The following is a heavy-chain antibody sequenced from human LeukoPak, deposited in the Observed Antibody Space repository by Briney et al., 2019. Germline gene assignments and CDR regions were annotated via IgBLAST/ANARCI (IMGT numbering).Heavy chain of an antibody. D-gene: IGHD4-17*01. CDR1: GFSFSTFW. CDR2: IKEDGGEI. Sequence: GGSLRLSCAASGFSFSTFWMTWVRQAPGKGLEWVASIKEDGGEIYYVDSVKGRFTMSRDNAQNSLFLQMTSLRAEDTAIYYCARHPDARTVDSWGQGTLVTVS. V-gene: IGHV3-7*05. CDR3: ARHPDARTVDS. J-gene: IGHJ4*02.